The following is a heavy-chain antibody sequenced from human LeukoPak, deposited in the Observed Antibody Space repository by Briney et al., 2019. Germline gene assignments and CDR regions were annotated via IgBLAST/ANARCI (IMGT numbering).Heavy chain of an antibody. CDR3: AREYQWLVGVDY. D-gene: IGHD6-19*01. V-gene: IGHV3-30*04. CDR2: ISYDGSNK. Sequence: GGSLRLSCAASGFTFSSYAMHLVRQAPGKGLEWVAVISYDGSNKYYADSVKGRFTISRDNSKNTLYLQMNSLRAEDTAVYYCAREYQWLVGVDYWGQGTLVTVSS. CDR1: GFTFSSYA. J-gene: IGHJ4*02.